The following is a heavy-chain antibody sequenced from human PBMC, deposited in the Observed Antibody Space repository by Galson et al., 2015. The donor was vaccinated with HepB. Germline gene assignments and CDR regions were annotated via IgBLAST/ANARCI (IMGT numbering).Heavy chain of an antibody. Sequence: SLRLSCAASGFTVNGNYMTWVRQAPGKGLQWVSVIYTGGTTYYPDSVKGRFTVSRDSSKNTLYLQMNTLGAEDTAVYYCAGRNCNSTSCPDGGVFDIWGQGTMVSVSS. J-gene: IGHJ3*02. CDR1: GFTVNGNY. D-gene: IGHD2-2*01. CDR3: AGRNCNSTSCPDGGVFDI. V-gene: IGHV3-66*01. CDR2: IYTGGTT.